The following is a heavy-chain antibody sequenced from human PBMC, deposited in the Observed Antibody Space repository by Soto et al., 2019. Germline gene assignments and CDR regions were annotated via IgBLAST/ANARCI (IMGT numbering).Heavy chain of an antibody. CDR2: ISSSGSTI. V-gene: IGHV3-11*01. Sequence: QVQLVESRGGLVEPGGSLRLSCAASGLTFSDHYMNWIRQAPGRGLEWVSYISSSGSTIYNADSVKGRFTISRDNAKNALYLQMNSLRAEDTAVYYCATGKIGFYYGMDVWGQGTTVAVSS. CDR3: ATGKIGFYYGMDV. CDR1: GLTFSDHY. J-gene: IGHJ6*02.